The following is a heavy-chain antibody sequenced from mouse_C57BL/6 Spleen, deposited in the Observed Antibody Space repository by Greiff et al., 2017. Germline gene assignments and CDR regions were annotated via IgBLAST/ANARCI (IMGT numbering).Heavy chain of an antibody. CDR3: ASGWLLPWFAY. J-gene: IGHJ3*01. CDR2: IYPGDGDT. D-gene: IGHD2-3*01. CDR1: GYAFSSSW. Sequence: VQLQQSGPELVKPGASVKISCKASGYAFSSSWMNWVKQRPGKGLEWIGRIYPGDGDTNYNGKFKGKATLTADKSSSTAYMQLSSLTSEDSAVYFCASGWLLPWFAYWGQGTLVTVSA. V-gene: IGHV1-82*01.